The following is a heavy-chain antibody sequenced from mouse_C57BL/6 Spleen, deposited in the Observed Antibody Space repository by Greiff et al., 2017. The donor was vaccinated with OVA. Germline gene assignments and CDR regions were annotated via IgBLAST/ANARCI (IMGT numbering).Heavy chain of an antibody. D-gene: IGHD1-1*01. Sequence: QVQLKESGPELVKPGASVKISCKASGYAFSSSWMNWVKQRPGKGLEWIGRIYPGDGDTNYNGKFKGKATLTADKSSSTAYMQLSSLTSEDSAVYFCAREGYYYGSSYEGYFDYWGQGTTLTVSS. CDR3: AREGYYYGSSYEGYFDY. CDR2: IYPGDGDT. V-gene: IGHV1-82*01. J-gene: IGHJ2*01. CDR1: GYAFSSSW.